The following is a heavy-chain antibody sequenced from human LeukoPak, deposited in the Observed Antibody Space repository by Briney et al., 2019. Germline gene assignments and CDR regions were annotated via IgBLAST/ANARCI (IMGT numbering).Heavy chain of an antibody. J-gene: IGHJ6*03. Sequence: GGSLRLSCAASGFTFSSYSMNWVRQAPGKGLEWVSSISSSSSYIYYADSVKGRFTISRDNAKNSLYLQMNSLRAEDTAVYYCARVGYSSSWNPRYYYYMDVWGKGTTVTVSS. V-gene: IGHV3-21*04. D-gene: IGHD6-13*01. CDR2: ISSSSSYI. CDR3: ARVGYSSSWNPRYYYYMDV. CDR1: GFTFSSYS.